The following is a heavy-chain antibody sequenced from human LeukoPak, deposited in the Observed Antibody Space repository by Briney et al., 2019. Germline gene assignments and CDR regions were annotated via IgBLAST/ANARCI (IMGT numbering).Heavy chain of an antibody. CDR3: ARDHYDSRGYFLGNDY. V-gene: IGHV4-30-2*01. Sequence: PSETLSLTCAVSGGSISSGGYSWSWIRQPPGKGLEWIGYIYHSGSTYYNPSLKSRVTISVDRSKNQFSLKLSSVTAADTAVYYCARDHYDSRGYFLGNDYWGQGILVTVSS. J-gene: IGHJ4*02. CDR2: IYHSGST. D-gene: IGHD3-22*01. CDR1: GGSISSGGYS.